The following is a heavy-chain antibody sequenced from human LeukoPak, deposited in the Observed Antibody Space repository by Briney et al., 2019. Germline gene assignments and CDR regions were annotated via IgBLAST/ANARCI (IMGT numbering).Heavy chain of an antibody. V-gene: IGHV1-69*13. J-gene: IGHJ5*02. D-gene: IGHD6-13*01. CDR3: ASSIAAASNWFDP. Sequence: GASVKVSCKASGGTFSSYAISWVRQAPGQGLEWMGGIIPIFGTANYAQKFQGRVTITADESTSTAYMELSSLRSEDTAVYYCASSIAAASNWFDPWGQGTLVTVSS. CDR2: IIPIFGTA. CDR1: GGTFSSYA.